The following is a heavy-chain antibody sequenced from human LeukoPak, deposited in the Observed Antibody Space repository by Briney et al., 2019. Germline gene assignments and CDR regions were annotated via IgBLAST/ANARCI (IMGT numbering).Heavy chain of an antibody. V-gene: IGHV3-53*01. CDR2: IYSGGTT. D-gene: IGHD2-2*01. J-gene: IGHJ4*02. CDR3: ARRPAASSS. Sequence: GGSLRLSCAASGFTFSDYYMSWIRQTPGKGLEWVSVIYSGGTTYYADSVKGRFTISRDSSKNTLYLQMNSLRAEDTAVYYCARRPAASSSWGQGTLVTVSS. CDR1: GFTFSDYY.